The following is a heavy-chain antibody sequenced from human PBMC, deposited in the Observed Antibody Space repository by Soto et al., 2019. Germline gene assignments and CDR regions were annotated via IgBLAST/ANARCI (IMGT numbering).Heavy chain of an antibody. Sequence: QVQLVQSGAEVKKPGSSVKVCCKASGGTFISYAISWVRQAPGQGLEWMGGIIPIFGTANYAQKFQGRVTITADESTSTAYMELSSLRSEDTAVYYCASPTPLDFWRGYYPKDYYYGMDVRGQGTTVTVSS. CDR2: IIPIFGTA. CDR3: ASPTPLDFWRGYYPKDYYYGMDV. V-gene: IGHV1-69*12. CDR1: GGTFISYA. D-gene: IGHD3-3*01. J-gene: IGHJ6*02.